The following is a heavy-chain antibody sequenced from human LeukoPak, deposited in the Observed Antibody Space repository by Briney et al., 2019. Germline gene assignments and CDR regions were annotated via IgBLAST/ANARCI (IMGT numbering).Heavy chain of an antibody. D-gene: IGHD6-6*01. Sequence: GGSLRLSCVASGFSFSSYSMNWVRQAPGKGLEWVSTISSGTGSYIYYADSVRGRFTIPRDNAKNSLYLQMNSLRAEDTAVYYCARCSGVFGSSGYWGQGTLVTVSS. J-gene: IGHJ4*02. CDR1: GFSFSSYS. CDR2: ISSGTGSYI. CDR3: ARCSGVFGSSGY. V-gene: IGHV3-21*01.